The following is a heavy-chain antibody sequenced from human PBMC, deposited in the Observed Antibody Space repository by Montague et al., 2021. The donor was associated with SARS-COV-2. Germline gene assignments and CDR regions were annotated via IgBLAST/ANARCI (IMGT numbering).Heavy chain of an antibody. CDR2: TYYRSMWKS. V-gene: IGHV6-1*01. J-gene: IGHJ4*02. D-gene: IGHD6-13*01. CDR3: VRGIEAAGSCDY. CDR1: GDSVSSNSAT. Sequence: CAISGDSVSSNSATWNWIRPSPSRGLEWLGRTYYRSMWKSDYARSVKSRIAINPDTSKNQFSLQLSSVTPEDTALYYCVRGIEAAGSCDYWGQGTLVTVSS.